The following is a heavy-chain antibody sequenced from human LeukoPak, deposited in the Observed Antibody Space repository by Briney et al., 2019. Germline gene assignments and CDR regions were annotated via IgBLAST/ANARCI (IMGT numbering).Heavy chain of an antibody. J-gene: IGHJ4*02. Sequence: SETLSLTCTVSGGSISSGSYSWSWIRQPPGKGLEWIGEINHSGNTNYNSSLKSRVTISVDTSKNQFSLKLSSVTAADTAVYYCTRDRGQWLVDYWGQGTLVTVSS. V-gene: IGHV4-39*07. CDR3: TRDRGQWLVDY. D-gene: IGHD6-19*01. CDR1: GGSISSGSYS. CDR2: INHSGNT.